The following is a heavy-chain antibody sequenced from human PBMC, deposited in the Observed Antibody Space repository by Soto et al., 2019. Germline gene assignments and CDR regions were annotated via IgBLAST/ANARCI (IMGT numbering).Heavy chain of an antibody. V-gene: IGHV4-59*01. CDR2: ISYTGST. CDR1: GGSISGYS. D-gene: IGHD6-19*01. CDR3: ARGHISGWRGLDY. J-gene: IGHJ4*02. Sequence: PSETLSLTCTVSGGSISGYSWSWIRQPPGKGLEYIGYISYTGSTNYNPSLKSRVTISLDTSKNQFSLKLTSVTAADTAVYYCARGHISGWRGLDYWGQGTLVTVS.